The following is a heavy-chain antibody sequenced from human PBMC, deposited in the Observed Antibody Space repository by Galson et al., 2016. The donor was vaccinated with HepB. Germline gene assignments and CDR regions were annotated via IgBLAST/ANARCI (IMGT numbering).Heavy chain of an antibody. CDR2: ISVYNGNT. V-gene: IGHV1-18*01. Sequence: SVKVSCKASGYTFTSYNISWVRQAPRQGLEWMGWISVYNGNTHYAQNLQGRVTMTTDTYTSTAYMELRSHRSDDSAIYYCARHPSPYDAFDIWGQGTMVTVSS. D-gene: IGHD2-2*01. J-gene: IGHJ3*02. CDR3: ARHPSPYDAFDI. CDR1: GYTFTSYN.